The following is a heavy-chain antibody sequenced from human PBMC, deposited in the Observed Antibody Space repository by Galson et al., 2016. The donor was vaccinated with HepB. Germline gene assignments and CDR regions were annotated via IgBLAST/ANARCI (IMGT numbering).Heavy chain of an antibody. D-gene: IGHD5-24*01. CDR2: IKTKTEGAPA. Sequence: SLRLSCAASGFSFSNAWISWVRQAPGKGLDWVARIKTKTEGAPADYAAPVKGRFTISRDDSENTLYLQMSSLKTEDTAVYYCTTDPYAASWRPDSYNYSLDLWGQGTTVTVS. CDR1: GFSFSNAW. V-gene: IGHV3-15*01. CDR3: TTDPYAASWRPDSYNYSLDL. J-gene: IGHJ6*02.